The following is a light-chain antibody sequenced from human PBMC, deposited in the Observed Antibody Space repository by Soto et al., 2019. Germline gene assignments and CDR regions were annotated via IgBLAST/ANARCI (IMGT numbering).Light chain of an antibody. Sequence: EIVLTQSPATLSLSPGERATLSCRASQSISIYLAWYQQKPGQAPRLLIYDASNRANGIAARFSGSGSGTDFTLTISSLEPEDFAVYYCQQRSNWPPEITFGQGTRLDIK. V-gene: IGKV3-11*01. J-gene: IGKJ5*01. CDR2: DAS. CDR3: QQRSNWPPEIT. CDR1: QSISIY.